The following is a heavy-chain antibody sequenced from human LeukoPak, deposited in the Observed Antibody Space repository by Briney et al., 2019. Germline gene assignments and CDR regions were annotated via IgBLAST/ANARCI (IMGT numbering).Heavy chain of an antibody. CDR1: GGSISSYY. V-gene: IGHV4-59*01. Sequence: SETLSLTCTVSGGSISSYYWSWIRQPPGKGLEWIGYIYYSGSTNYNPSLKSRVTISVDTSKNQFSLKLSSVTAADTAVYYCARSSYSSGWPFDYWGQGTLVTVSS. J-gene: IGHJ4*02. CDR2: IYYSGST. D-gene: IGHD6-19*01. CDR3: ARSSYSSGWPFDY.